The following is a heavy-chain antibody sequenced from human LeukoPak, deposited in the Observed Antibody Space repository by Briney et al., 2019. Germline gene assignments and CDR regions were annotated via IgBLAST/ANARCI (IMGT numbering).Heavy chain of an antibody. CDR1: GYTFTSYG. Sequence: ASVNVSCKASGYTFTSYGISWVRQAPGQGLEWMGWISAYNGNTNYAQKLQGRVTVTTDTSTSTAYMELRSLRSDDTAVYYCARDALNFLSINWFDPWGQGTLVTVSS. J-gene: IGHJ5*02. CDR3: ARDALNFLSINWFDP. V-gene: IGHV1-18*01. CDR2: ISAYNGNT. D-gene: IGHD1-20*01.